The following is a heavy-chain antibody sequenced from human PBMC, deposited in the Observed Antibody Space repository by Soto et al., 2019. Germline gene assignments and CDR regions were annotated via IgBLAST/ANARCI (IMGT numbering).Heavy chain of an antibody. D-gene: IGHD3-22*01. V-gene: IGHV4-31*03. CDR2: IYYSGST. Sequence: SETLSLTCTVSGGSISSGGYYWSWIRQHPGKGLEWIGYIYYSGSTYYNPSLKSRVTISVDTSKNQFSLKLSSVTAADTAVYYCARDSDYDSSGYQDYWGQGTLVTVSS. J-gene: IGHJ4*02. CDR3: ARDSDYDSSGYQDY. CDR1: GGSISSGGYY.